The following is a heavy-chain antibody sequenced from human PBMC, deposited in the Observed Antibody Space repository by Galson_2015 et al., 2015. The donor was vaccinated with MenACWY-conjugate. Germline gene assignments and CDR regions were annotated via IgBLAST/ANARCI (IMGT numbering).Heavy chain of an antibody. D-gene: IGHD3-3*01. CDR3: ARDSTIFGVVTGAHYFDY. CDR1: GDSVSSNSAA. J-gene: IGHJ4*02. V-gene: IGHV6-1*01. Sequence: CAISGDSVSSNSAAWNWIRQSPSRGLERLGRTYYRSKWYNDYAVSVKSRITINPDTSKSQFSLQLNSVTPEDTAVYYCARDSTIFGVVTGAHYFDYWGQGTLVTVSS. CDR2: TYYRSKWYN.